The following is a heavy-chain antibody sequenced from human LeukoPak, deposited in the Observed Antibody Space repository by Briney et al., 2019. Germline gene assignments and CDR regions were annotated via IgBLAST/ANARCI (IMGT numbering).Heavy chain of an antibody. CDR3: ARDNGAITTHYYFYYMDV. CDR1: GYTFTSFY. V-gene: IGHV1-46*01. D-gene: IGHD3-3*01. J-gene: IGHJ6*03. CDR2: INPSGGST. Sequence: ASVKVSCKASGYTFTSFYMHWVRQAPGQGFEWMGIINPSGGSTSYAQKFQGRVTMTRDMSTSTVHMELSSLRSEDTAVYYCARDNGAITTHYYFYYMDVWGKGTTVTVSS.